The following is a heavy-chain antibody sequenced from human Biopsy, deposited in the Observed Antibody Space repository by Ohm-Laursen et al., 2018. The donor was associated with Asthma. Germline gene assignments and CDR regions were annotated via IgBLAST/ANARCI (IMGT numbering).Heavy chain of an antibody. CDR2: INPPTGDT. CDR3: ALSQFDY. CDR1: GYTFTSYY. J-gene: IGHJ4*02. Sequence: GSLVKASCKASGYTFTSYYIHWVRQAPGQGLEWVGIINPPTGDTSYAQKFLGRVTVTRDTSTSTVYMELSSLRSEDTAVYYCALSQFDYWGQGTLLTVSS. V-gene: IGHV1-46*01.